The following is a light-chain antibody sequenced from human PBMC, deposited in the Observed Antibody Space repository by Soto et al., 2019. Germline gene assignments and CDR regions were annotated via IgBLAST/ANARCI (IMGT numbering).Light chain of an antibody. CDR1: QRVSSTH. J-gene: IGKJ3*01. CDR2: GTS. Sequence: ENVLTQSPGTLSLSPGERATLSCRASQRVSSTHLAWYQQKPGQAPRLLIYGTSVRATGIPDRFRGSGYGTDFTLTIGRLEPEDFAVYYCQQYGGSPLFTFGPGTKVEI. V-gene: IGKV3-20*01. CDR3: QQYGGSPLFT.